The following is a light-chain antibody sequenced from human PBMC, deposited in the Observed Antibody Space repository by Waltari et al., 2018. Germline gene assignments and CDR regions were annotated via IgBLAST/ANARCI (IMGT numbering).Light chain of an antibody. CDR2: GSS. Sequence: DSQMTQSPTSLSASVGDRVTITCRASQSIGIFFNWYQQKPGEAPKLLIYGSSILESAVPSRFSGSGSGTDFTLTISSLQPEDFATYYCQQSYSTPQTFGQGTNVEIK. V-gene: IGKV1-39*01. CDR3: QQSYSTPQT. CDR1: QSIGIF. J-gene: IGKJ1*01.